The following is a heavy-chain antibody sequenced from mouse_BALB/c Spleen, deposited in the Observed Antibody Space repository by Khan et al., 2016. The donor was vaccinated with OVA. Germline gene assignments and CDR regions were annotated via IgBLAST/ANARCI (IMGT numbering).Heavy chain of an antibody. J-gene: IGHJ3*01. Sequence: EVQLQESGPRLVKPSQTLSLTCSVTGDSITTGYWNWIRKFPGNTLEYMGYIIYTGYTYYNPSLKSRISITRHTSNNQYYLQLNSVTDENTATYYCARSTYRYACVYWGQGTLVTVAA. CDR2: IIYTGYT. V-gene: IGHV3-8*02. CDR3: ARSTYRYACVY. CDR1: GDSITTGY.